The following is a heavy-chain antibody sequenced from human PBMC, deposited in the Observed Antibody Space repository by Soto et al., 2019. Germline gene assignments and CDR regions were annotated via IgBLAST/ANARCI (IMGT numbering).Heavy chain of an antibody. Sequence: QVQLVQSGAEVKKPGSSVKVSCKASGGTFSSYAISWVRQAPGQGLEWMGGIIPIFGTANYAQKFQGRVTITADESTSTAYMVLSSLRSEDTAVYYCARASSPYYYDSSGCLPFDYWGQGTLVTVSS. J-gene: IGHJ4*02. D-gene: IGHD3-22*01. V-gene: IGHV1-69*12. CDR1: GGTFSSYA. CDR2: IIPIFGTA. CDR3: ARASSPYYYDSSGCLPFDY.